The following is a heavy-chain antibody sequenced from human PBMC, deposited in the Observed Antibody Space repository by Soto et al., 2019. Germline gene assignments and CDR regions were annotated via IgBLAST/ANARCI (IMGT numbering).Heavy chain of an antibody. Sequence: SETLSLTCAVSGGSISSGGYSWSWIRQPPGKGLEWIGSIYPSGSTYYNPSLKSRVTISVDRSKNQFSLNLSSVTAADTAVYYCATAYGDYVDFDYWGQGTLVTVS. CDR3: ATAYGDYVDFDY. J-gene: IGHJ4*02. D-gene: IGHD4-17*01. CDR2: IYPSGST. V-gene: IGHV4-30-2*01. CDR1: GGSISSGGYS.